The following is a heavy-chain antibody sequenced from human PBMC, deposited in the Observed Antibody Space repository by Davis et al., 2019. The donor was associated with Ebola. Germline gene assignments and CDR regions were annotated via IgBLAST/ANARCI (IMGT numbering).Heavy chain of an antibody. CDR1: GYTFTSYG. Sequence: SVKVSCKASGYTFTSYGISWVRQAPGQGLEWMGGIIPIFGTANYAQKFQGRVTITADESTSTAYMELSSLRSEDTAVYYCARDPGAGGYLAVDYWGQGTLVTVSS. CDR2: IIPIFGTA. CDR3: ARDPGAGGYLAVDY. D-gene: IGHD3-22*01. V-gene: IGHV1-69*13. J-gene: IGHJ4*02.